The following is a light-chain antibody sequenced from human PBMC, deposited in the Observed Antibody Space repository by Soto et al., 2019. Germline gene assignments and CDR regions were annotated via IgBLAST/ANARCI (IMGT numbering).Light chain of an antibody. CDR1: QSVLYSSNNKNY. Sequence: DIVMTQSPDSLAVSLGERATINCKSSQSVLYSSNNKNYLAWYQQRPGQPPKLLIYWASTRESGVPDRFSGSGSGTYLNLSITSLQAENVTVYHCQQYESTPPTFGQGTKLEIK. V-gene: IGKV4-1*01. CDR2: WAS. J-gene: IGKJ2*01. CDR3: QQYESTPPT.